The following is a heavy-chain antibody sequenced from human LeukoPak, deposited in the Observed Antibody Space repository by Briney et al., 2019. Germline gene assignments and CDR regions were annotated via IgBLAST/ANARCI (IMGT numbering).Heavy chain of an antibody. J-gene: IGHJ4*02. Sequence: AGGSLRLSCAASGFTFSNYGVSWVRQAPGKGLEWISGIRSAVDTTHYADSVKGRFIISRDNSKNTLSLQLNSLRPEDTALYYCAKVLGTYYFAYWGQGTLVTVSS. V-gene: IGHV3-23*01. CDR2: IRSAVDTT. CDR3: AKVLGTYYFAY. CDR1: GFTFSNYG.